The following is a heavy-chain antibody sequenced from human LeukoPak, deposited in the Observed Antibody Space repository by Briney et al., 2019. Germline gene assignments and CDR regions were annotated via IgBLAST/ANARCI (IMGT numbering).Heavy chain of an antibody. CDR2: INPNSGGT. CDR3: ARGDWSGYSSGSSTFDI. Sequence: GASVKVSCRASGYTFTGYYMHWVRQAPGQGLEWMGWINPNSGGTNYAQKFQGWVTMTRDTSISTAYMELSRLRSDDTAVYYCARGDWSGYSSGSSTFDIWGQGTMVTVSS. D-gene: IGHD6-19*01. CDR1: GYTFTGYY. J-gene: IGHJ3*02. V-gene: IGHV1-2*04.